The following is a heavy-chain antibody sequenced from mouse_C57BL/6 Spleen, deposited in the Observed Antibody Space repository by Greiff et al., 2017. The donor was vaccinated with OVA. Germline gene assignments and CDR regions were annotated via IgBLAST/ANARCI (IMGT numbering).Heavy chain of an antibody. CDR3: ARKGVGRGYAMDY. Sequence: QVQLQQPGAELVMPGASVKLSCKASGYTFTSYWMHWVKQRPGQGLEWIGEIDPSDSYTNYTQKFKGKSTLTVDKSSSTAYMQLSSLTSEDSAVYDGARKGVGRGYAMDYWGQGTSVTVSS. D-gene: IGHD1-1*01. V-gene: IGHV1-69*01. CDR2: IDPSDSYT. J-gene: IGHJ4*01. CDR1: GYTFTSYW.